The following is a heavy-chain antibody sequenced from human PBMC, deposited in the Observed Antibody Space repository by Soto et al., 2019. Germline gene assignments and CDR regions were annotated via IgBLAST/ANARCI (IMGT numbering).Heavy chain of an antibody. D-gene: IGHD3-22*01. CDR3: ARGRTYYYDSSGYYSPNFDY. CDR1: GYTFTSYA. V-gene: IGHV1-3*01. Sequence: ASVKVSCKASGYTFTSYAMHWVRQAPGQRLEWMGWINPGYGKAKYSQKFQGRVTITADESTSTAYMELSSLRSEDTAVYYCARGRTYYYDSSGYYSPNFDYWGQGTLVTVSS. CDR2: INPGYGKA. J-gene: IGHJ4*02.